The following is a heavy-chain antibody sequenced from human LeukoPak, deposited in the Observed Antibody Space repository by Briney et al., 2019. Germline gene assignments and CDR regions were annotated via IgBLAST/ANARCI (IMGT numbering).Heavy chain of an antibody. V-gene: IGHV3-23*01. Sequence: GGSLRLSCAASGFTFSSYAMNWVRQAPGKGLEWVSAISGSGGSTYYADSVKGRFTISRDNSKKTLYLQMNSLRAEDTAVYYCAKDYIVGATVSLDYWGQGTLVTVSS. D-gene: IGHD1-26*01. CDR2: ISGSGGST. J-gene: IGHJ4*02. CDR3: AKDYIVGATVSLDY. CDR1: GFTFSSYA.